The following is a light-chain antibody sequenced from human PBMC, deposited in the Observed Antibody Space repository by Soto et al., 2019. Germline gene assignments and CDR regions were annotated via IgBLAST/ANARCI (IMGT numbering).Light chain of an antibody. J-gene: IGKJ5*01. Sequence: EIVLTQSPGTLSLSPGERATLSCRASQSVSSSYLAWYQQKPGQAPRLLIYGASSRATGIPDRFSGSGSGTDFTLTISRLEPEDFAVYYCQQCSNWPIITFGQGTRLE. CDR3: QQCSNWPIIT. V-gene: IGKV3D-20*02. CDR2: GAS. CDR1: QSVSSSY.